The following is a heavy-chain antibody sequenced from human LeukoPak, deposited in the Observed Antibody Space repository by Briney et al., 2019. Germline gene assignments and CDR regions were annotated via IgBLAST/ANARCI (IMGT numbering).Heavy chain of an antibody. V-gene: IGHV5-51*01. CDR1: GYSFTSYW. Sequence: GESLKISCKGSGYSFTSYWIGWVRQMPGKGLEWMGIIYPGDSDTRDSPSFQGQVTISADKSISTAYLQWSSMKASDTAMYYCARESRIQLWPYYYYYMDVWGKGTTVTVSS. CDR3: ARESRIQLWPYYYYYMDV. D-gene: IGHD5-18*01. CDR2: IYPGDSDT. J-gene: IGHJ6*03.